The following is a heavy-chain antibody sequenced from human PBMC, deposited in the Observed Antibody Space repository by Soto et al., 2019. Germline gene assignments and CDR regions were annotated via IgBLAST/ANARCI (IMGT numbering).Heavy chain of an antibody. CDR1: GFTFSTFA. CDR2: ISYDATNK. J-gene: IGHJ4*02. Sequence: QVQMVESGGGVVHPGRSLRLSCAASGFTFSTFAMHWVRQAPGKGLEWVAVISYDATNKFYADSVKGRFTISRDNSENTLYLQMTSLRSEDTAVYYCARAPTSPLDYWGQGTLVTVSS. V-gene: IGHV3-30-3*01. CDR3: ARAPTSPLDY.